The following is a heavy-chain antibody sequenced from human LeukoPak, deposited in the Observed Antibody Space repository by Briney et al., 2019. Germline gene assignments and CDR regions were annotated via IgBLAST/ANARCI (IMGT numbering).Heavy chain of an antibody. CDR3: ARQGGSSSPYYFYYMDV. CDR1: GYSISSGYY. D-gene: IGHD6-13*01. Sequence: TSETLSLTCAVSGYSISSGYYWGWFRQPPGKGLEWIAWIYHSGSTYYNPSLKSRVTMSVDTSKNQFSLRLTSLTAADTAVYYCARQGGSSSPYYFYYMDVWGKGTTVTVSS. V-gene: IGHV4-38-2*01. J-gene: IGHJ6*03. CDR2: IYHSGST.